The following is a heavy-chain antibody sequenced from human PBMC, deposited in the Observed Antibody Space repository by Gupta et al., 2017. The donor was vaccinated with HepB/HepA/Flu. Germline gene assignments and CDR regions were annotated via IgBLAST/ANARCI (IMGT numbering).Heavy chain of an antibody. Sequence: QVQLVQSGAEVKKPGASVKVSCKASGYTFTSYDINWVRQATGQGLEWMGWMNPNSGNTGYAQKFQGRVTMTRNTSISTAYMELSSLRSEDTAVYYCARGWGTRGTQLVPLDYWGQGTLVTVSS. D-gene: IGHD6-6*01. CDR2: MNPNSGNT. CDR1: GYTFTSYD. J-gene: IGHJ4*02. CDR3: ARGWGTRGTQLVPLDY. V-gene: IGHV1-8*01.